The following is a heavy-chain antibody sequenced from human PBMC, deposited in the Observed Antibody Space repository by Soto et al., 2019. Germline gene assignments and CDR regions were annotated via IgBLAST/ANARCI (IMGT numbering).Heavy chain of an antibody. CDR3: ARDLGDV. J-gene: IGHJ6*02. CDR1: GFTFSSYE. V-gene: IGHV3-48*02. CDR2: ISDSSGTI. Sequence: GGSLRLSCAASGFTFSSYEMNWARQAPGKGLEWVSFISDSSGTIYYADSVKGLFTISRDNAKNSLYLQMNSLRDEDTAVYYCARDLGDVWGQGTTVTVSS.